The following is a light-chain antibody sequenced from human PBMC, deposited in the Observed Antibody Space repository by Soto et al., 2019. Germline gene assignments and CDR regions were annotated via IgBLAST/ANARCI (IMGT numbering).Light chain of an antibody. V-gene: IGKV2-30*01. CDR2: KVS. CDR3: MQGIYWPRT. Sequence: DVVMTQSPLSLSVTLGQPASISCRSSQRLLSSDTGDGNIYLNWFHQRPGQSPRRLIHKVSVRDSGVPDRFSGSGSDTDFTLQISRVEADDVGLYYCMQGIYWPRTFGQGTKVEIK. CDR1: QRLLSSDTGDGNIY. J-gene: IGKJ1*01.